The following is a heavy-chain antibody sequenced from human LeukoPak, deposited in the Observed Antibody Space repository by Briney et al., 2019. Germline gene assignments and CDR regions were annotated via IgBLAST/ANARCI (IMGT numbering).Heavy chain of an antibody. CDR1: GGSISSANYY. D-gene: IGHD3-22*01. J-gene: IGHJ4*02. CDR2: IYTTGST. CDR3: ARGHYDSSGYRFDY. V-gene: IGHV4-61*02. Sequence: PSQTLSLTCTVSGGSISSANYYWSWIRQPAGKGLEWIGRIYTTGSTNYNPSLKSRVTISVDTSKDQFFLQLSSVTAADTAVYYCARGHYDSSGYRFDYWGQGTLVTVSS.